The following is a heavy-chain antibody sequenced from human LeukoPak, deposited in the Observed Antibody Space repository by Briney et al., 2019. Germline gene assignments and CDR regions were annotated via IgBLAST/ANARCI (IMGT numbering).Heavy chain of an antibody. D-gene: IGHD6-19*01. V-gene: IGHV4-34*01. CDR2: INHSGST. CDR1: GGSFCGYY. CDR3: ARLAVAGTLDY. Sequence: SETLSLTCAVYGGSFCGYYWSWIRQPPGKGLEWIGEINHSGSTNYNPSLKSRVTTSVDTSKNQFSLKLSSVTAADTAVYYCARLAVAGTLDYWGQGTLVTVSS. J-gene: IGHJ4*02.